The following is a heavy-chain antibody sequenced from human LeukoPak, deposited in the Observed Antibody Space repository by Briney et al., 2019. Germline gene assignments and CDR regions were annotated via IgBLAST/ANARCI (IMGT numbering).Heavy chain of an antibody. J-gene: IGHJ6*02. Sequence: GGSLRLSCAASGFTVSSNYMSWVRQAPGKGLEWVAVISYDGSNKYYADSVKGRFTISRDNSKNTLYLQMNSLRAEDTAVYYCARCYDFWSGYYYGGMDVWGQGTTVTVSS. CDR1: GFTVSSNY. CDR2: ISYDGSNK. V-gene: IGHV3-30*03. CDR3: ARCYDFWSGYYYGGMDV. D-gene: IGHD3-3*01.